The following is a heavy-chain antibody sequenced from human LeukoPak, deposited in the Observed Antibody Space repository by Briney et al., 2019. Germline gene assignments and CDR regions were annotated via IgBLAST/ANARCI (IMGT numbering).Heavy chain of an antibody. CDR2: IFYSGAT. CDR3: VRHRQWLLFPDY. D-gene: IGHD6-19*01. Sequence: SETLSLTCTVSGDSISINYNWGWIRQPPGKGLEWIGSIFYSGATYYNPSLKSRDTISVDTSKNQFSLKLSSMTAADTAVYYCVRHRQWLLFPDYWGQGTLVTVSS. J-gene: IGHJ4*02. CDR1: GDSISINYN. V-gene: IGHV4-39*01.